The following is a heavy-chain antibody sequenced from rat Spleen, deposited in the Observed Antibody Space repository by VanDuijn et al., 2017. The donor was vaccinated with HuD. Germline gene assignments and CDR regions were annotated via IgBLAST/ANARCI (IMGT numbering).Heavy chain of an antibody. J-gene: IGHJ2*01. V-gene: IGHV5-31*01. CDR3: ARSVFDY. CDR1: GFTFNNYW. CDR2: ITNTGRST. Sequence: EVQLVESGGGLVQPGRSLKLSCVASGFTFNNYWMTWIRQAPGKGLEWVASITNTGRSTYYRDSVKGRFTISRDNARSTLYLQMDSLKSEDTAIYYCARSVFDYWGQGVMVTVSS.